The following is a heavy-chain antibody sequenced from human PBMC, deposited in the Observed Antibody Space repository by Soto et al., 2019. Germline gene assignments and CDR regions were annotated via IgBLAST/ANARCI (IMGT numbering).Heavy chain of an antibody. J-gene: IGHJ6*02. CDR3: AKDGPPDIVVVPAAIDYYGMDV. V-gene: IGHV3-23*01. CDR2: ISGSGGST. D-gene: IGHD2-2*02. CDR1: GFTFSSYA. Sequence: PGGSLRLSCAASGFTFSSYAMSWVRQAPGKGLEWVSAISGSGGSTYYADSVKGRFTISRDNSKNTLYLQMNSLRAEDTAVYYCAKDGPPDIVVVPAAIDYYGMDVWGQGTTVTVSS.